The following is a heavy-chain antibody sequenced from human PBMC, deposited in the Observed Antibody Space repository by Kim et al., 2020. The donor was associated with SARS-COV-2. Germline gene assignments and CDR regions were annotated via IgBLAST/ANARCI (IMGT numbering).Heavy chain of an antibody. Sequence: GGSLRLSCAASGFIFDGYAIHWVRQIPEKGLEWAALISRDGGEIKYAAFVKGRFTISSDNSKKSVYLQMNRLRSEDTALYYCVRGQQWLIKNWGQGTQVTVSS. CDR1: GFIFDGYA. CDR2: ISRDGGEI. D-gene: IGHD6-19*01. CDR3: VRGQQWLIKN. V-gene: IGHV3-43*02. J-gene: IGHJ4*02.